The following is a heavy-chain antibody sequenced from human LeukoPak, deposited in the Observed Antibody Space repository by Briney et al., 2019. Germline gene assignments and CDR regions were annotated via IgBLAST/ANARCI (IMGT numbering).Heavy chain of an antibody. V-gene: IGHV3-33*01. CDR1: GFTFSSYG. CDR2: IWYDGSNK. J-gene: IGHJ4*02. Sequence: GGSLRLSCAASGFTFSSYGMHWVRQAPGKGLEWVALIWYDGSNKYYTDSVKGRLTISRDNSKNTLYLQMNSLRDEDTAMYYCARGSQQLVIDYWGQGTLVTVSS. CDR3: ARGSQQLVIDY. D-gene: IGHD6-13*01.